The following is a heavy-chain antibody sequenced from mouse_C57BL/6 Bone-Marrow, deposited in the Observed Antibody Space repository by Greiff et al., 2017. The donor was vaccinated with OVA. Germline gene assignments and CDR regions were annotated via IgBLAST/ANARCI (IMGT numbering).Heavy chain of an antibody. V-gene: IGHV3-6*01. Sequence: EVKVEESGPGLVKPSQSLSLTCSVTGYSITSGYYWNWIRQFPGNKLEWMGYISYDGSNNYNPSLKNRISITRDTSKNQFFLKLNSVTTEDTATYYCARATYYSNYFWYFDVWGTGTTVTVSS. CDR1: GYSITSGYY. J-gene: IGHJ1*03. CDR3: ARATYYSNYFWYFDV. CDR2: ISYDGSN. D-gene: IGHD2-5*01.